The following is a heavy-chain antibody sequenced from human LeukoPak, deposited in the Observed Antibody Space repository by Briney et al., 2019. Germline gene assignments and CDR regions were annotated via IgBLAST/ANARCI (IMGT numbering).Heavy chain of an antibody. D-gene: IGHD1-26*01. Sequence: SETLSLTCTVSGGSISGSGYYWGWVRQPPGKGLEWIGSIYESGSIYYNPSLNSRVTISVDTSKNQFSLKLSSVTAADTAVYYCARIGIRRIVGATDFDYWGQGTLVTVSS. CDR2: IYESGSI. V-gene: IGHV4-39*07. J-gene: IGHJ4*02. CDR1: GGSISGSGYY. CDR3: ARIGIRRIVGATDFDY.